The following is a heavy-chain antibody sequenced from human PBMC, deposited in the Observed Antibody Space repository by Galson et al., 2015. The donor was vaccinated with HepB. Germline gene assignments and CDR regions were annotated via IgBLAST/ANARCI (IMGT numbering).Heavy chain of an antibody. J-gene: IGHJ4*02. D-gene: IGHD4/OR15-4a*01. CDR3: ARGGALLTIRPLDF. Sequence: SLRLSCAVSGLIVNSNYMSWVRQAPGKGLEWVSVIYGGGTTNYADSVKGRFTISRDASKNTLFLQMNSLRAEDTAVYYCARGGALLTIRPLDFWGQGTLVTVSS. V-gene: IGHV3-53*01. CDR1: GLIVNSNY. CDR2: IYGGGTT.